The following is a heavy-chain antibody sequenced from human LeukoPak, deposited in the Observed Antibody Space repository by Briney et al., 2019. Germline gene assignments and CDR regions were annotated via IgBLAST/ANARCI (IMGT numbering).Heavy chain of an antibody. CDR1: GDSVSSNSAA. V-gene: IGHV6-1*01. CDR3: ARQVYSSSSNHFDY. Sequence: SQTLSLTCAISGDSVSSNSAAWNWIRQSPSRGLEWLGRIYYRSKWYNDYAVSVKSRITINPDTSKNQFSLQLNSVTPEDTAVYYCARQVYSSSSNHFDYWGQGTLVTVSS. CDR2: IYYRSKWYN. D-gene: IGHD6-6*01. J-gene: IGHJ4*02.